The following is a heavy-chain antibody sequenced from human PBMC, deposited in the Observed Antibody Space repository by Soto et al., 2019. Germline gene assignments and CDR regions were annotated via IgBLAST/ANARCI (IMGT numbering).Heavy chain of an antibody. CDR1: GYSFSSYD. CDR2: MNPNSGNT. J-gene: IGHJ5*02. Sequence: QVQLVQSGAEVKKPGASVKVSCKASGYSFSSYDINWVRQATGQGLEWLGWMNPNSGNTGYAQKFQGRVTMTRDTSINTAYMELSSLRSEDTAVYYCARVGIGSTWYDWFDPWGQGTPVSASS. V-gene: IGHV1-8*01. D-gene: IGHD6-13*01. CDR3: ARVGIGSTWYDWFDP.